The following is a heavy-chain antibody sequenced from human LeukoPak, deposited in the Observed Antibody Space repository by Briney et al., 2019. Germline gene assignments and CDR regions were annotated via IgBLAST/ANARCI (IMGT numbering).Heavy chain of an antibody. J-gene: IGHJ3*02. CDR3: ALRTSRFLEWLPYDAFDI. D-gene: IGHD3-3*01. CDR2: IIPILGIA. CDR1: GGTFSSYA. Sequence: WASVKVSCKASGGTFSSYAISWVRQAPGQGLEWMGRIIPILGIANYAQKFQGRVTITADKSTSTAYMELSSLRSEDTAVYYCALRTSRFLEWLPYDAFDIWGQGTMVTVSS. V-gene: IGHV1-69*04.